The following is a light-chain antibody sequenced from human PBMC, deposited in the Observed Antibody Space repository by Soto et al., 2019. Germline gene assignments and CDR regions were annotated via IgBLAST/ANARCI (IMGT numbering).Light chain of an antibody. J-gene: IGKJ1*01. Sequence: EIVMTQSPATLSVSPGERASLSCRASQSVSSNLAWYEQKTGKAPRLLIYGASTRATGIPARFSGRGSGTEFTLPISSLQSEDVAVYFCQQYNNWPRTFGQGTKVEIK. CDR3: QQYNNWPRT. CDR1: QSVSSN. V-gene: IGKV3D-15*01. CDR2: GAS.